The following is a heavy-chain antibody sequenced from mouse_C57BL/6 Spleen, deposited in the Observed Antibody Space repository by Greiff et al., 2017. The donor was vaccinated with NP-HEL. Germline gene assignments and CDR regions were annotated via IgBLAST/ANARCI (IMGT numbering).Heavy chain of an antibody. D-gene: IGHD1-1*02. CDR2: ISYDGSN. V-gene: IGHV3-6*01. CDR1: GYSITSGYY. Sequence: EVKLQESGPGLVKPSQSLSLTCSVTGYSITSGYYWNWIRQFPGNKLEWMGYISYDGSNNYNPSLKNRISITRDTSKNQFFLKLNSVTTEDTATYYCARVEVLGAWFAYWGQGTLVTVSA. J-gene: IGHJ3*01. CDR3: ARVEVLGAWFAY.